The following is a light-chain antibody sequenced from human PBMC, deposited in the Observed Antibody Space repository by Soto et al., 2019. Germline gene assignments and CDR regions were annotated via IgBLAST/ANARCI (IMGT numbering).Light chain of an antibody. CDR3: QQYVSSGT. J-gene: IGKJ1*01. Sequence: EIVLTQSPGTLSLSPGERATLSCRASQSVSNNYLAWYQQKPGQAPRLLIYGASNRATGIPDRFSGSGSGTDFTLTSSRLELEDFAVYYCQQYVSSGTVGQGTKADIK. CDR1: QSVSNNY. V-gene: IGKV3-20*01. CDR2: GAS.